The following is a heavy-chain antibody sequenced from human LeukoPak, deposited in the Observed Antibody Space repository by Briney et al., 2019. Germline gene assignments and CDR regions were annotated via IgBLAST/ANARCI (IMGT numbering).Heavy chain of an antibody. J-gene: IGHJ3*02. Sequence: PGGSLRLSCAASGFMFRSYWMTWVRQAPGKGLEWVANIKQGGSEINYLDSVRGRFTISRDDTRNSLYLQMNSLRVEDTAVYYRARDKSIPNLDAFDIWGQGTMVTVSS. CDR1: GFMFRSYW. CDR3: ARDKSIPNLDAFDI. V-gene: IGHV3-7*05. D-gene: IGHD1-14*01. CDR2: IKQGGSEI.